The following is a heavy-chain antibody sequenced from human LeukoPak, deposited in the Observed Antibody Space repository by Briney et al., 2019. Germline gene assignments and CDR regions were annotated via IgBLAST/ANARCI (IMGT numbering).Heavy chain of an antibody. CDR1: GYSISSGYY. CDR3: ARRDILTGYYFR. D-gene: IGHD3-9*01. V-gene: IGHV4-38-2*02. CDR2: IYHSGST. Sequence: SETLSLTCTVSGYSISSGYYWGWIRQPPGKGLEWIGSIYHSGSTYYNPSLKSRVTISVDTSKNQFSLKLSSVTAADTAVYYCARRDILTGYYFRWGQGTLVTVSS. J-gene: IGHJ4*02.